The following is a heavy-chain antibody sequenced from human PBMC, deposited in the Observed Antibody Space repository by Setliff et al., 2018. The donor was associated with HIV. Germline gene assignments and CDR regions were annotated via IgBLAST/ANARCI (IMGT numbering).Heavy chain of an antibody. V-gene: IGHV4-28*03. J-gene: IGHJ3*02. CDR1: GYSIRWGSD. Sequence: SETLSLTCAVSGYSIRWGSDWGWIRQTPGKGLEWIGYIYYSGSTNYTPSLNSRVPMSLDTSKHQFSLHLSSVTAADTAVYYCAREKGRYFDWSHTRDAFDIWGQGTMVTVSS. D-gene: IGHD3-9*01. CDR3: AREKGRYFDWSHTRDAFDI. CDR2: IYYSGST.